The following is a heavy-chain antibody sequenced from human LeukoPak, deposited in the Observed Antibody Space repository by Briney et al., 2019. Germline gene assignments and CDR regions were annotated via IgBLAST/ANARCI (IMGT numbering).Heavy chain of an antibody. J-gene: IGHJ4*02. V-gene: IGHV4-4*02. CDR2: IYHSGST. Sequence: SETLSLTCAVSGGSISSSNWWCWVRQPPGKGLEWIGEIYHSGSTNYNPSLKSRVTISVDKSKNQFPLKLSSVTAADTAVYYCAIQLYGSGSYYNKALDYWGQGTLVTVSS. CDR1: GGSISSSNW. D-gene: IGHD3-10*01. CDR3: AIQLYGSGSYYNKALDY.